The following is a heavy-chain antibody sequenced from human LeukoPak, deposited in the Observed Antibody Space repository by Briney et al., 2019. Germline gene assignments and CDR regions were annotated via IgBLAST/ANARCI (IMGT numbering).Heavy chain of an antibody. Sequence: GGSLRLSCSASGFDVSNHYLNWVRQAPGKGLEWVSMIQSAGNTYYADSVKGRFTISRDNSKNTLHLQMNSLRAEDTAVYYCAKEKPRRYSSSWYRTNYFDYWGQGTLVTVSS. J-gene: IGHJ4*02. CDR3: AKEKPRRYSSSWYRTNYFDY. CDR1: GFDVSNHY. CDR2: IQSAGNT. D-gene: IGHD6-13*01. V-gene: IGHV3-53*05.